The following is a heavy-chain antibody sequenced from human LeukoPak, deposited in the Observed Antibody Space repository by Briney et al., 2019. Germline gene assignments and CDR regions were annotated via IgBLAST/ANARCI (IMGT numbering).Heavy chain of an antibody. D-gene: IGHD3-10*01. CDR3: AKFSGTTADAFDI. J-gene: IGHJ3*02. CDR1: GFTFSNYA. V-gene: IGHV3-23*01. CDR2: IIDSIADSGGST. Sequence: GGSLRLSCAASGFTFSNYAMSWVRQAPGKGLEWVSAIIDSIADSGGSTYYADSVKGRFTISRDNSKNTLYLQMNSLGVDDTAVYYCAKFSGTTADAFDIWGLGTMVTVSS.